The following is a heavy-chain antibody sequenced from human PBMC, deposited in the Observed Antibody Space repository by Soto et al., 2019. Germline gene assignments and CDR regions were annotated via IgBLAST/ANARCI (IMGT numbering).Heavy chain of an antibody. V-gene: IGHV1-69*06. J-gene: IGHJ6*02. CDR2: IIPIFGTA. D-gene: IGHD3-22*01. CDR1: GGTFSSYA. CDR3: AYYYDSSGYGYYYYGMDV. Sequence: QVQLVQSGAEVKKPGSSVKVSCKASGGTFSSYAISWVRQAPGQGLEWMGGIIPIFGTANYAQKFQGRVTITADKSTSTAYMELSSLRSEDTAVYYCAYYYDSSGYGYYYYGMDVWGQGTTVTVSS.